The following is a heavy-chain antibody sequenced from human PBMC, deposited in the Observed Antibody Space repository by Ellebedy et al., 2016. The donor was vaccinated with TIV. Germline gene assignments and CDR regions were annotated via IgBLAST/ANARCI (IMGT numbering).Heavy chain of an antibody. CDR3: AGLGRFGESMSPYYYFGMDV. J-gene: IGHJ6*02. CDR1: GGTLNNHA. Sequence: ASVKVSCKASGGTLNNHAVSWVRQAPGQGLEWMGGILPSVPSVASADYVQKFQGRLTITADESTGTVHMELKSLRSEDTAVYYCAGLGRFGESMSPYYYFGMDVWGQGTAVTVSS. CDR2: ILPSVPSVASA. V-gene: IGHV1-69*13. D-gene: IGHD3-10*01.